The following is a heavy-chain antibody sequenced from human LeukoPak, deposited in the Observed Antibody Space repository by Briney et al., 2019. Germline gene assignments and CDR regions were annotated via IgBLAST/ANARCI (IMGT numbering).Heavy chain of an antibody. CDR2: IYYSGST. CDR3: ARGSRERGYSSGWYYFDY. Sequence: SETLSLTCTVSGGSISSYYWSWIRQPPGKGLEWIGYIYYSGSTNYNPSLKSRVTISVDTSKNQFSLKLSSVTAADTAVYYCARGSRERGYSSGWYYFDYWGQGTLVTVSS. V-gene: IGHV4-59*08. CDR1: GGSISSYY. J-gene: IGHJ4*02. D-gene: IGHD6-19*01.